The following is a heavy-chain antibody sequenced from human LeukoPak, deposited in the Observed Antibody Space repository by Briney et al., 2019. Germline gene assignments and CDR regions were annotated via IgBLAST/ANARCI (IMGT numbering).Heavy chain of an antibody. J-gene: IGHJ4*02. D-gene: IGHD3-22*01. Sequence: GASVKVSCKASGYTFTSYYMHWVRQAPGQGLEWMGIINLSGGSTSYAQKFQGRVTMTRDTSTSTVYMELSSLRSEDTAVYYCARDSGYYDSSGYQYYFDYWGQGTLVTVSS. CDR3: ARDSGYYDSSGYQYYFDY. CDR1: GYTFTSYY. CDR2: INLSGGST. V-gene: IGHV1-46*01.